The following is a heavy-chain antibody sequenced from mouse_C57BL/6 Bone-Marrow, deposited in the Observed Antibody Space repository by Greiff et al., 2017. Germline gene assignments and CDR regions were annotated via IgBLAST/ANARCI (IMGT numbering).Heavy chain of an antibody. J-gene: IGHJ2*01. V-gene: IGHV14-4*01. CDR2: IDPENGDT. D-gene: IGHD1-1*01. CDR1: GFNIKDDY. Sequence: VQLKESGAELVRPGASVKLSCTASGFNIKDDYMHWVKQRPEQGLEWIGWIDPENGDTEYASKFQGKATITADTSSNTAYLQLSILTSEDTAVYYCTTIRVTTVVADYWGQGTTLTVSS. CDR3: TTIRVTTVVADY.